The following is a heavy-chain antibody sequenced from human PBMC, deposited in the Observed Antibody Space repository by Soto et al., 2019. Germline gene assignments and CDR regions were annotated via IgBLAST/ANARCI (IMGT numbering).Heavy chain of an antibody. D-gene: IGHD3-22*01. CDR1: GFTFSSYA. V-gene: IGHV3-30-3*01. J-gene: IGHJ6*02. Sequence: SLRLSCAASGFTFSSYALHWVRQAPGKGLEWVAVVSYDGNNKNHADSVKGRFTISRDNSKNTLYLQMNSLRTEDTAVYYCARDGWLYYDTSSQGMDVWGQGTTVTVSS. CDR2: VSYDGNNK. CDR3: ARDGWLYYDTSSQGMDV.